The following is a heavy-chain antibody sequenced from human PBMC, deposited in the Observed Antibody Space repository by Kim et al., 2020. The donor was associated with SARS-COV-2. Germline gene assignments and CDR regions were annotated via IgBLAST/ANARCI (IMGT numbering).Heavy chain of an antibody. Sequence: SETLSLTCAVYGGSFSGYYWSWIRQSPGMGLEYIGEINPSGSANYNPSLKSRVAISIDTSKNQFSLKLSSVTAADTAVYYCATTSGDWRFFDYWGQGTRV. D-gene: IGHD2-21*01. CDR2: INPSGSA. J-gene: IGHJ4*02. V-gene: IGHV4-34*01. CDR1: GGSFSGYY. CDR3: ATTSGDWRFFDY.